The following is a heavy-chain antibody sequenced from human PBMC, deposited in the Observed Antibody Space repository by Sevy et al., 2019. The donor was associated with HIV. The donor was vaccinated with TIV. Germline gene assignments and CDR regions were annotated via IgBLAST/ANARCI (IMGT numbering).Heavy chain of an antibody. CDR3: ARDSGNYYFNY. Sequence: GGSLRLSCAASAFTFSRYWMGWVRQAPGKGLEWVANIKQDGSQKYYVDSVKGRFTISRDNDKNSLYLQMNSLRAEDTAVYYCARDSGNYYFNYWGQGALVTVSS. D-gene: IGHD1-26*01. J-gene: IGHJ4*02. CDR1: AFTFSRYW. V-gene: IGHV3-7*01. CDR2: IKQDGSQK.